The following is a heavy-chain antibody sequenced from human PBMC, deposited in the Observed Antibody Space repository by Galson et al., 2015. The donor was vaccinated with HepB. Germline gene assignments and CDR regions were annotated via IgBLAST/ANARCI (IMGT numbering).Heavy chain of an antibody. D-gene: IGHD3-22*01. CDR2: IKSKTDGGTT. V-gene: IGHV3-15*07. J-gene: IGHJ3*02. CDR1: GFTFSNAW. CDR3: TTRLRLLLPPGDAFDI. Sequence: SLRLSCAASGFTFSNAWMNWVRQAPGKGLEWVGRIKSKTDGGTTDYAAPVKGRFTISRDDSKNTLYLQMNSLKTEDTAVYYCTTRLRLLLPPGDAFDIWGQGTMVTVSS.